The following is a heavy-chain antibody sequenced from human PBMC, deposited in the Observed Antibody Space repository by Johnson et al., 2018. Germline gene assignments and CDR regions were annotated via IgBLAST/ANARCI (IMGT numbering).Heavy chain of an antibody. Sequence: VQLVESGGGLVQPGRSLRLSCAASGFTFDDYAMHWVRQAPGKGLVWVSGLSWNSGSIGYADSVKGRSTISRDNAKNSLYLQMNSPRAEDTALYYWAKDGGDQEPDRYYYMAVWGKGTTVTVSS. J-gene: IGHJ6*03. V-gene: IGHV3-9*01. CDR3: AKDGGDQEPDRYYYMAV. CDR2: LSWNSGSI. CDR1: GFTFDDYA. D-gene: IGHD2-21*01.